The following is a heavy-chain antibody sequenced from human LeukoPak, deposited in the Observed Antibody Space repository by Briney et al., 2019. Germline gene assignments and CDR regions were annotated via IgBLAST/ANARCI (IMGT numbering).Heavy chain of an antibody. D-gene: IGHD4-17*01. Sequence: GGSLRLSCAASGFTFSSYGMHWVRQAPGKGLEWVAVIWYDGTNKYYADSVKGRFTISRDNSKNTLYLQMNSLSAEDTAVYYCARDQDYGDAGYFDLWGRGTLVTVSS. J-gene: IGHJ2*01. V-gene: IGHV3-33*01. CDR2: IWYDGTNK. CDR1: GFTFSSYG. CDR3: ARDQDYGDAGYFDL.